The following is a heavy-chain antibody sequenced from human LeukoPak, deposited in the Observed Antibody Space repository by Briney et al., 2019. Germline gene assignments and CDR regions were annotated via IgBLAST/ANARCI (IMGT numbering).Heavy chain of an antibody. J-gene: IGHJ4*02. CDR2: IRNIGGRK. CDR1: GFTFSSYG. D-gene: IGHD3-10*01. Sequence: GGSLRLSCAASGFTFSSYGRSWVRQAPGKGLEWVSTIRNIGGRKYYVDSVKGRFTISRDNAKNSLYLQMNSLRAENTAVYYCAREPWFGEPHFDYWGQGTLVTVSS. V-gene: IGHV3-7*01. CDR3: AREPWFGEPHFDY.